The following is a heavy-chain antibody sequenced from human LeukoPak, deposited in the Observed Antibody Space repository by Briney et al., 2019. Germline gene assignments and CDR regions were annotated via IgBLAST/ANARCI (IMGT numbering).Heavy chain of an antibody. J-gene: IGHJ4*02. CDR1: GFTFSSYA. CDR3: ATQLTWYSSSWYPYYFDY. D-gene: IGHD6-13*01. CDR2: ISGSGGST. V-gene: IGHV3-23*01. Sequence: GGSLRLSCAASGFTFSSYAMGWVRQAPGKGLEWVSAISGSGGSTYYADSVKGRFTISRDNSKNTLYLQMNSLRAEDTAVYYCATQLTWYSSSWYPYYFDYWGQGTLVTVSS.